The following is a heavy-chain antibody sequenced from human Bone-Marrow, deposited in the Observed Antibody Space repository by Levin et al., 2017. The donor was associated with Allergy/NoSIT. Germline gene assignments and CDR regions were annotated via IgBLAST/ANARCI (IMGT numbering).Heavy chain of an antibody. Sequence: GSLRLSCTVSGGSIGSSTSSSYYWGWIRQPPGKGLEWVGSIFFRGTTYYNPSLKSRVTISLDTSKNQFSLKLTSVTAADTAVYYCARDLRLGAFSQEDDYWGQGTLVTVSS. D-gene: IGHD3-16*01. V-gene: IGHV4-39*07. CDR2: IFFRGTT. J-gene: IGHJ4*02. CDR1: GGSIGSSTSSSYY. CDR3: ARDLRLGAFSQEDDY.